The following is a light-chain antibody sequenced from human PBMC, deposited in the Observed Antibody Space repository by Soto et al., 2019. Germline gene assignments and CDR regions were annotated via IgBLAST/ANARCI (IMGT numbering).Light chain of an antibody. CDR1: QSVSSSY. CDR2: GAS. Sequence: EVVLAQSPGTLSLSPGDRATLSCRASQSVSSSYLAWYQQKPGQPPRLLIYGASSRATGIPDRFRGSGSGTDFTLTISRLEPEDFAVYYCQRYGTSTPLTFGGGTKVEIK. CDR3: QRYGTSTPLT. J-gene: IGKJ4*01. V-gene: IGKV3-20*01.